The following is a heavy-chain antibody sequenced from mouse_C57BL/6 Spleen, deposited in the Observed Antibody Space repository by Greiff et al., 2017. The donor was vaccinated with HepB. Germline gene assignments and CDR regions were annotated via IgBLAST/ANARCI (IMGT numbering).Heavy chain of an antibody. CDR3: AREFWDGGRDY. D-gene: IGHD4-1*01. V-gene: IGHV1-80*01. CDR2: IYPGDGDT. J-gene: IGHJ2*01. CDR1: GYAFSSYW. Sequence: QVQLKESGAELVKPGASVKISCKASGYAFSSYWMNWVKQRPGKGLEWIGQIYPGDGDTNYNGKFKGKATLTADKSSSTAYMQLSSLTSEDSAVYFWAREFWDGGRDYWGQGTTRTVSS.